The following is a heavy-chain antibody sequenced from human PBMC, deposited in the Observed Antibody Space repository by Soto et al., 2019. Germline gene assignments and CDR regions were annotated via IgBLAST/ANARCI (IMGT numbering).Heavy chain of an antibody. V-gene: IGHV1-45*02. CDR3: ASGGAGSGPFTWELPDH. Sequence: QMQLVQSGAEVKKTGSTVTVSCKALGNTFTYRYLHWVRQAPGQALEWMGWITPFSGDVHYAQKLPGRVTITRDRSINTAYMRMSSLRSEDTAMYYCASGGAGSGPFTWELPDHWGQGTLVTVSS. D-gene: IGHD1-26*01. CDR2: ITPFSGDV. CDR1: GNTFTYRY. J-gene: IGHJ4*02.